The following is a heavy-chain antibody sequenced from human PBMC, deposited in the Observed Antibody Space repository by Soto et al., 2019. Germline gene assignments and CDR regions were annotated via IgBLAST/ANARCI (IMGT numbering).Heavy chain of an antibody. CDR1: GVSISSGGYY. Sequence: SDTLSLTCTVSGVSISSGGYYWSWIRQHPGKGLQWIGNIYYSGSTNYNPSLKSRIIISLDTSKNQFSLKLSSVTAADTAVYFCARYRISGSWSKFDYWGQGTLVTVSS. D-gene: IGHD6-13*01. CDR2: IYYSGST. V-gene: IGHV4-31*03. CDR3: ARYRISGSWSKFDY. J-gene: IGHJ4*02.